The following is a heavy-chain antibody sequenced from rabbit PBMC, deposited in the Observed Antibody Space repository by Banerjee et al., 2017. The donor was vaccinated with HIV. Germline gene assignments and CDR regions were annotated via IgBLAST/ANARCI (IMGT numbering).Heavy chain of an antibody. D-gene: IGHD7-1*01. CDR2: VYTGSGVT. CDR1: GFSLSSGYD. V-gene: IGHV1S40*01. Sequence: QSLEESGGDLVKPGASLTLTCTASGFSLSSGYDMCWVRQAPGKGLEWIGYVYTGSGVTWYADWVNGRFTISKASSTTVTLQLNSLTAADTATYFCLRRWHSTDLWGQGTLVTVS. CDR3: LRRWHSTDL. J-gene: IGHJ4*01.